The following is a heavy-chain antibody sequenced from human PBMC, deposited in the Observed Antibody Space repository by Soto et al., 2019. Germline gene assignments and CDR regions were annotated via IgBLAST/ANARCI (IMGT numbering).Heavy chain of an antibody. J-gene: IGHJ4*02. V-gene: IGHV3-23*01. CDR1: GFTFSSYA. CDR3: GKGDFWSGYYEIIEN. D-gene: IGHD3-3*01. Sequence: PGGSLRLSCAASGFTFSSYAMSWVRQAPGQGLEWVSAISGSGGSTYYADSVKGRFTISRDNSKNTLYLQMNSLRAEDTAVYYCGKGDFWSGYYEIIENWGQGALVTVSS. CDR2: ISGSGGST.